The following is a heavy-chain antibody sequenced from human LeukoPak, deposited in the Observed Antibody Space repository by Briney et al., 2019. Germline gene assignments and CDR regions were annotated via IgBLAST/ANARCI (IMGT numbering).Heavy chain of an antibody. D-gene: IGHD1-14*01. CDR1: GGTFSSYA. J-gene: IGHJ3*02. V-gene: IGHV1-69*13. Sequence: ASVKVSCKASGGTFSSYAISWVRQAHGQGLEWMGGIIPIFGTANYAQKFQGRVTITADESTSTAYMELSSLRSEDTAVYYCAWYQIDDAFDIWGQGTMVTVSS. CDR2: IIPIFGTA. CDR3: AWYQIDDAFDI.